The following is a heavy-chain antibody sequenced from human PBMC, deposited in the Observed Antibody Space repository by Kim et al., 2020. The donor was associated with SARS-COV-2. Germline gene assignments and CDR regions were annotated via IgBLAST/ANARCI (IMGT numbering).Heavy chain of an antibody. CDR1: GFTFSSYS. V-gene: IGHV3-21*01. Sequence: GGSLRLSCAASGFTFSSYSMNWVRQAPGKGLEWVASISSSSSYIYYADPAKGRFTFSIDNAKNSLYLQMNSWRPENTAVYDCARDMGAGKGGSHYYYYG. D-gene: IGHD1-26*01. CDR2: ISSSSSYI. CDR3: ARDMGAGKGGSHYYYYG. J-gene: IGHJ6*01.